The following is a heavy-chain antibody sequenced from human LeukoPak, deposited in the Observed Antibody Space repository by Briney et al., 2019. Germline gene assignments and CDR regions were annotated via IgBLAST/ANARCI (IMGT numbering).Heavy chain of an antibody. CDR2: IKDDGSEK. CDR1: GFTFSNFW. V-gene: IGHV3-7*03. Sequence: GGSLRLSCTASGFTFSNFWMGWVRQAPGKGLEWVAGIKDDGSEKYYVDSVKGRFTISRDNAKNSLYLQMNSLRAEDTAVYYCAKDRGGSYTLSLDYWGQGTLVTVSS. D-gene: IGHD1-26*01. J-gene: IGHJ4*02. CDR3: AKDRGGSYTLSLDY.